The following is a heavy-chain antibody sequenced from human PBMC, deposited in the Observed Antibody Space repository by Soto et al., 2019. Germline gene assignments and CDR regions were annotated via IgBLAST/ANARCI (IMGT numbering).Heavy chain of an antibody. CDR2: IIPIFGTA. CDR1: GGTFSSYA. Sequence: AASVKVSCKASGGTFSSYAISWVRQAPGQGLEWMGGIIPIFGTANYAQKFQGRVTITADESTSTAYMELSSLRSEDTAVYYCAKGDYYYDSSGYYGYWGQGTLVTVSS. V-gene: IGHV1-69*13. CDR3: AKGDYYYDSSGYYGY. J-gene: IGHJ4*02. D-gene: IGHD3-22*01.